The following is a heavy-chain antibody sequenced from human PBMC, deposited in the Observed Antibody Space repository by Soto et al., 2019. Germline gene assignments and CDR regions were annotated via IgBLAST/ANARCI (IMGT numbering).Heavy chain of an antibody. D-gene: IGHD3-22*01. CDR1: GDTFSSYA. CDR3: ARERSRYDRSGYYRPDY. J-gene: IGHJ4*02. V-gene: IGHV1-69*06. CDR2: IIPILGTP. Sequence: QVQLEQSGAEVKKPGSSVKVSCKASGDTFSSYAISWVRQAPGQGLEWMGGIIPILGTPNYAQKFQGRVTISADKSTSTAYMELSSLRSEDTAVYYCARERSRYDRSGYYRPDYWGQGTLVTVSS.